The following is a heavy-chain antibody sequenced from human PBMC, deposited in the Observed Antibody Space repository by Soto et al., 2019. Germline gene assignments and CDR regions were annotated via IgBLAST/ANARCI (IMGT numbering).Heavy chain of an antibody. V-gene: IGHV3-64*01. J-gene: IGHJ6*03. CDR1: GFTLSGYA. Sequence: PGXSLRLSCAASGFTLSGYAMDWVRQAPGNGLEYVSGISSNGVGTYYANSVQGRFTISRDNSRNTVYLQMGSLRPEDMAVYYCARRARPDFYYMDVWGKGTTVTVSS. D-gene: IGHD6-6*01. CDR2: ISSNGVGT. CDR3: ARRARPDFYYMDV.